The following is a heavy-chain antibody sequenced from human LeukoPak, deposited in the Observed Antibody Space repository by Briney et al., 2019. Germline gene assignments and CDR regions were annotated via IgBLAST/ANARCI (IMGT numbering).Heavy chain of an antibody. V-gene: IGHV3-21*01. CDR3: ARDFLNAIDI. Sequence: GGSLRLSCAASGFTVGTNYMTWVRQSPGKGLEWVSSISSSSTYIYYADSVKGRFIISRDNAKNSLYLQMNSLRAEDTAVFYCARDFLNAIDIWGQGTMVTVSS. CDR1: GFTVGTNY. D-gene: IGHD2/OR15-2a*01. CDR2: ISSSSTYI. J-gene: IGHJ3*02.